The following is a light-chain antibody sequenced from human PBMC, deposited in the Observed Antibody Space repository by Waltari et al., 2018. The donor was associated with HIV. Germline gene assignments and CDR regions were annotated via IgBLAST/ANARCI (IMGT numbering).Light chain of an antibody. V-gene: IGLV2-8*01. Sequence: QSALTQPPSASGSPGQSVTISCTGTSSDVGGYNYVSWYQQHPGNAPKLIIYEVTVRPSGVPDRFAGSKSGNTASLTVSGLQAEDEADYYCSSYAGSNKLVFGGGTKLTVV. CDR2: EVT. CDR1: SSDVGGYNY. CDR3: SSYAGSNKLV. J-gene: IGLJ2*01.